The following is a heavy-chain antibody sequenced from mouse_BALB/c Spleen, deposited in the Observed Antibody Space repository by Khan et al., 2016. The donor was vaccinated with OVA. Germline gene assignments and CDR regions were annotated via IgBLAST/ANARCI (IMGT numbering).Heavy chain of an antibody. J-gene: IGHJ4*01. CDR3: ARTYYRYDGYYAIDY. CDR2: IWGGGGT. Sequence: QVQLKESGPGLVAPSQSLSITCTVSGFSLSRYNIHWVRQPPGKGLEWLGMIWGGGGTDYNSTLKSSLSISKDNSKSQAFLKKNSLQTDDTAMYYCARTYYRYDGYYAIDYWGQGTSVTVSS. V-gene: IGHV2-6-4*01. CDR1: GFSLSRYN. D-gene: IGHD2-14*01.